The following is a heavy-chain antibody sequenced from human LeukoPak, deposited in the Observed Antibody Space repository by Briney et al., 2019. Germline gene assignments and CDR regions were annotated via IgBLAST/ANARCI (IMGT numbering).Heavy chain of an antibody. CDR1: GGSISSGGYY. CDR3: ASSYYYDSSGCRNFDY. J-gene: IGHJ4*02. D-gene: IGHD3-22*01. V-gene: IGHV4-31*03. CDR2: IYYSGST. Sequence: PSETLSLTCTVSGGSISSGGYYWSWIRQHPGKGLEWIGYIYYSGSTYYNPSLKSRVTISVDTSKNQFSLKLSSVTAADTAVYYCASSYYYDSSGCRNFDYWGQGTLVTVSS.